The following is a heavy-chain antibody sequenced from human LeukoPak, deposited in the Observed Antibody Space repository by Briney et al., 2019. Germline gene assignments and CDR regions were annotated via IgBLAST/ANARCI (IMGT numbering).Heavy chain of an antibody. CDR3: ARGEAAAGTVYYYGMDV. CDR1: GGAISSGGYS. CDR2: IYHSGST. V-gene: IGHV4-30-2*01. Sequence: PSQTLSLTCAVSGGAISSGGYSWSWIRQPPGKGLEWTGYIYHSGSTYYNPSLKSRVTISVDRSKNQFSLKLSSVTAADTAVYYCARGEAAAGTVYYYGMDVWGQGTTVTVSS. J-gene: IGHJ6*02. D-gene: IGHD6-13*01.